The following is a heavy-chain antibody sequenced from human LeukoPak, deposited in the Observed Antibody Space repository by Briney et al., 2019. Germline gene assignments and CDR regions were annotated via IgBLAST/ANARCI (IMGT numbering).Heavy chain of an antibody. J-gene: IGHJ4*02. V-gene: IGHV3-9*01. D-gene: IGHD2-2*01. Sequence: GRSLRLSCAASGFTFDDYAMHWVRQAPGKGLEWVSGISWNSGSIGYADSVKGRFTISRDNAKNSLYLQMNSLRAEDTALYYCARKCSSTSCLQIAFDYCGQGTLVTASS. CDR2: ISWNSGSI. CDR3: ARKCSSTSCLQIAFDY. CDR1: GFTFDDYA.